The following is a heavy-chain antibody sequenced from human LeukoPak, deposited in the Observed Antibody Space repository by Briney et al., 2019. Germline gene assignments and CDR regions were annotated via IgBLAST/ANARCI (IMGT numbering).Heavy chain of an antibody. Sequence: GGSLRLSCAASGFTVSSNYMSWVRQAPGEGLEWVSVIYSGGSTYYADSVKGRFTISRDNSKNTLYLQMNSLRAEDTAVYYCARDSADFDWSFDYCGQGTLVTVSS. CDR3: ARDSADFDWSFDY. V-gene: IGHV3-53*01. CDR2: IYSGGST. J-gene: IGHJ4*02. D-gene: IGHD3-9*01. CDR1: GFTVSSNY.